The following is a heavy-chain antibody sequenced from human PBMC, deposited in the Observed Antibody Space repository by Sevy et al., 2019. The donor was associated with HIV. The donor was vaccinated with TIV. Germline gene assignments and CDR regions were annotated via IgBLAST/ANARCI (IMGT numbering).Heavy chain of an antibody. D-gene: IGHD6-19*01. V-gene: IGHV3-48*01. J-gene: IGHJ6*02. CDR1: GFTFSSYS. CDR3: ARDSQPYSSGATPGNGLYGMDV. CDR2: ISSSSSTI. Sequence: GGSLRLSCAASGFTFSSYSMNWVRQAPGKGLEWVSYISSSSSTIYYADSVKGRFTISRDNAKNSLYLQMNSLRAEDTAVYYCARDSQPYSSGATPGNGLYGMDVWGQGTTVTVSS.